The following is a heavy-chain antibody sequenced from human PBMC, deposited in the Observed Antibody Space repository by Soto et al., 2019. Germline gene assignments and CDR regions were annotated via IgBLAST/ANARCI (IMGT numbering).Heavy chain of an antibody. J-gene: IGHJ4*02. CDR1: GDSVSSNTAA. CDR3: ARGVAGSEFDL. D-gene: IGHD6-19*01. CDR2: TYYRSNWRH. Sequence: SQTLSLTCAISGDSVSSNTAAWNWIRSSPSRGLEWLGRTYYRSNWRHDYAVSVKSRITVNPDTSKNHFSLQLNSVTPDDTAVYPCARGVAGSEFDLWGQGTLVTVSS. V-gene: IGHV6-1*01.